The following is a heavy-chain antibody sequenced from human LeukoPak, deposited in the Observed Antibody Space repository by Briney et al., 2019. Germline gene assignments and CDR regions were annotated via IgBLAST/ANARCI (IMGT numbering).Heavy chain of an antibody. Sequence: SSETLSLTCSVSGGSISGYVWSWIRQPAGKGLEWIGRIYSSGSTNYNPSLKSRVTMSVDTSKNQFSLRVTSVTAADTAVYYCARAGDFARNQRTYYMDDWGKGTTVTVSS. CDR3: ARAGDFARNQRTYYMDD. J-gene: IGHJ6*03. V-gene: IGHV4-4*07. CDR2: IYSSGST. D-gene: IGHD3-16*01. CDR1: GGSISGYV.